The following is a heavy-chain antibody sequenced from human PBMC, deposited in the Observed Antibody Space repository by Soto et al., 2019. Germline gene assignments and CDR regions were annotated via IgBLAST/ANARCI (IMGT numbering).Heavy chain of an antibody. J-gene: IGHJ6*02. CDR2: ISSRSDTL. Sequence: GGSLRLSCEGSGFTFSAYAMNWVRQAPGKGLEWVSYISSRSDTLYYADSVKGRFTTSRDNAKNSVYLQVNNLRDEDTAVYYCARDWDIVILSVPIPNYNYGMDVWGQGTTVTVSS. CDR3: ARDWDIVILSVPIPNYNYGMDV. D-gene: IGHD2-15*01. V-gene: IGHV3-48*02. CDR1: GFTFSAYA.